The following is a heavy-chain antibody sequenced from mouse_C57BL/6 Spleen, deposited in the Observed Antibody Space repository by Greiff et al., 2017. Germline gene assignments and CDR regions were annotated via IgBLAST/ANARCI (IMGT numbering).Heavy chain of an antibody. D-gene: IGHD1-1*01. CDR3: ARRLLRFYFDY. CDR2: SYPGSGST. J-gene: IGHJ2*01. CDR1: GYTFTSYW. V-gene: IGHV1-55*01. Sequence: VQLQQPGAELVKPGASVKMSCKASGYTFTSYWITWGKQRPGQGLEWIGDSYPGSGSTNYNEKLKSKATLTVDTSSSTAYMQLSSLTSEDSAVYYCARRLLRFYFDYWGQGTTLTVSS.